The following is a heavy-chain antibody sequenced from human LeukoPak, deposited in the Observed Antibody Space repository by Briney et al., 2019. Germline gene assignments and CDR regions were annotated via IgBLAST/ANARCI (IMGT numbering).Heavy chain of an antibody. Sequence: PSETLSLTCSVLGGSVSSSNYYWGWIRQPPGRGLEWIGSIYYTGSTHYNPSLKSRVTISVDSSKNQFSLRLSSVTAADTAIYYCARYSSAYYYDSDSWGQGTLVTVSS. CDR1: GGSVSSSNYY. V-gene: IGHV4-39*01. J-gene: IGHJ4*02. CDR3: ARYSSAYYYDSDS. CDR2: IYYTGST. D-gene: IGHD3-22*01.